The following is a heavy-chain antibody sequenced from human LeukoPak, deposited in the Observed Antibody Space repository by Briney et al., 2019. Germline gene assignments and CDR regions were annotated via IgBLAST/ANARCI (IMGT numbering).Heavy chain of an antibody. J-gene: IGHJ4*02. CDR3: GRVSVITQYNVSPDYFAS. CDR1: GYTFTSYY. CDR2: INPNSGDT. V-gene: IGHV1-2*02. D-gene: IGHD5/OR15-5a*01. Sequence: ASVKVSCKASGYTFTSYYMHWIRQAPGQGLEWMGWINPNSGDTDYAQKFQGRVTVTRDTYISTAYMELGRLRSDDPAVYYCGRVSVITQYNVSPDYFASWGQGTLLTVSS.